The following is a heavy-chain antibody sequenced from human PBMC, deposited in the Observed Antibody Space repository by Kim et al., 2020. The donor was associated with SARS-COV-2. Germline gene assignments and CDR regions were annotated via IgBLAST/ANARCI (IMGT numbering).Heavy chain of an antibody. CDR1: GYSFTSYW. J-gene: IGHJ4*02. Sequence: GESLKISCKGSGYSFTSYWIGWVRQMPGKGLEWMGIIYPGDSDTRYSPSFQGQVTISADKSISTAYLQWSSLKASDTAMYYCARKAVAGIAGVPFDYWGQGTLVTVSS. CDR2: IYPGDSDT. D-gene: IGHD6-19*01. CDR3: ARKAVAGIAGVPFDY. V-gene: IGHV5-51*01.